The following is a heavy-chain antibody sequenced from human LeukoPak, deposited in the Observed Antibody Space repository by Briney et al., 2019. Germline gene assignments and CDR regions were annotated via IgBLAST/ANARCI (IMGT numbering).Heavy chain of an antibody. V-gene: IGHV3-74*01. CDR1: GFTFSSYW. D-gene: IGHD3-9*01. CDR2: INSDGSST. J-gene: IGHJ6*04. Sequence: PGGSLRLSCAASGFTFSSYWMHWVRQAPGKGLVWVSRINSDGSSTSYADSVKGRFTISRDNAKNTLYLQMNSLRAEYTAVYYCARLAPGTPRTYYDILTGYSYYGMDVWGKGTTVTVSS. CDR3: ARLAPGTPRTYYDILTGYSYYGMDV.